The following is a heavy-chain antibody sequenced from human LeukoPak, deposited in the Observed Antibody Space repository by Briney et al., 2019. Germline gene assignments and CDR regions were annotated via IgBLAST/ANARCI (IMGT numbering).Heavy chain of an antibody. J-gene: IGHJ4*02. CDR1: GFTFSGYA. D-gene: IGHD6-6*01. CDR3: ARLISTSSSRFSDY. Sequence: PGGSLRLSCAASGFTFSGYAMSWVRQAPGKGLEWVSAISISGENTYYADSVKGRFTISRDTSRNTLYLQMHSLRAEDTAVYYCARLISTSSSRFSDYWGQGTLVTVSS. V-gene: IGHV3-23*01. CDR2: ISISGENT.